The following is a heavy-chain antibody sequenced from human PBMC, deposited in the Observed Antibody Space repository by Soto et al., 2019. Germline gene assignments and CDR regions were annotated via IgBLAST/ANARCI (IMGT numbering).Heavy chain of an antibody. CDR2: IYYSGST. CDR1: GGSISSYY. CDR3: ARLSVTTGFDY. V-gene: IGHV4-59*08. J-gene: IGHJ4*02. D-gene: IGHD4-17*01. Sequence: SETLSLTSTVSGGSISSYYWSWIRQPPGKGLEWIGYIYYSGSTNYNPSLKSRVTISVDTSKNQFSLKLSSVTAADTAVYYCARLSVTTGFDYWGQGTLVTVSS.